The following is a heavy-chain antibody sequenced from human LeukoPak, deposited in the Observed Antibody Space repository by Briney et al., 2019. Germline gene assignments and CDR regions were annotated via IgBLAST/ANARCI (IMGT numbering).Heavy chain of an antibody. D-gene: IGHD6-19*01. CDR3: TKGPGYSSGWSAEYFQH. CDR2: ISWNSGSI. CDR1: GFTFDDYA. V-gene: IGHV3-9*01. J-gene: IGHJ1*01. Sequence: GGSLRLSCAASGFTFDDYAMHWVRQAPGKGLEWVSGISWNSGSIAYADSVKGRFTISRDNAKNSLYLQMNSLRAEDTALYYCTKGPGYSSGWSAEYFQHWGQGTLVTVSS.